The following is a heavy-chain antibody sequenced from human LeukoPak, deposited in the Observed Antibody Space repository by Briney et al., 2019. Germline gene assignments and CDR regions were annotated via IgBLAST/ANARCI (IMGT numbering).Heavy chain of an antibody. CDR1: GFAFANQA. Sequence: GGSLRLSCAASGFAFANQAMGWVRQASGKGLEWVSVISDSGDITYYADSVRGRFTISRDNSKNTLFLQMNSLRAEDTAVYYCAKDARRTSGWYFFDYWGQGTLVTVSS. V-gene: IGHV3-23*01. J-gene: IGHJ4*02. D-gene: IGHD6-19*01. CDR2: ISDSGDIT. CDR3: AKDARRTSGWYFFDY.